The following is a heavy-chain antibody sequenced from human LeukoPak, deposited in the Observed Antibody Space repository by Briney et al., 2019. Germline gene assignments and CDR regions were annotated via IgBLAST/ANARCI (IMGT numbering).Heavy chain of an antibody. Sequence: ASVKVSCKASGYTFTAYYMHWVRQAPGQGLEGMGWINPNSGGTNYAQKFQGRVTMTRDTSISTAYMELSRLRSGDTAVYYCRTDRYGDYGDYIDYWGQGTLVTVSS. V-gene: IGHV1-2*02. D-gene: IGHD4-17*01. CDR3: RTDRYGDYGDYIDY. J-gene: IGHJ4*02. CDR1: GYTFTAYY. CDR2: INPNSGGT.